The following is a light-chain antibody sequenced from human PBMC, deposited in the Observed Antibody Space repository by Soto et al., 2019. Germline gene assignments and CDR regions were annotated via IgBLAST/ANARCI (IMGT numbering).Light chain of an antibody. CDR2: EVS. V-gene: IGLV2-14*01. J-gene: IGLJ1*01. Sequence: QSPLTQPASVSGSPGQSITISCTGTSSDVGGYNYVSWFQHHPGKAPKLIIYEVSYRPSGVSNRFSGSKSGDTASLTISGLQAEDEADYYCSSFTNTITRYAFGTGTKVTVL. CDR3: SSFTNTITRYA. CDR1: SSDVGGYNY.